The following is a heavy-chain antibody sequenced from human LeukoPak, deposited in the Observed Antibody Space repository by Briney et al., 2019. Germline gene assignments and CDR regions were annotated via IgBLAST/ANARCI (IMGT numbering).Heavy chain of an antibody. J-gene: IGHJ5*02. Sequence: GGSLRLSCAASGFTFSSYAMSWVRQARGKGLEWVSAISGSGGTTDYAASVRDRFIISRDDSRNTLYLQMTRLTVEDTALYYCAHVGTMTGLTLGSWGQGSMVTVSS. CDR2: ISGSGGTT. D-gene: IGHD1-14*01. CDR1: GFTFSSYA. V-gene: IGHV3-23*01. CDR3: AHVGTMTGLTLGS.